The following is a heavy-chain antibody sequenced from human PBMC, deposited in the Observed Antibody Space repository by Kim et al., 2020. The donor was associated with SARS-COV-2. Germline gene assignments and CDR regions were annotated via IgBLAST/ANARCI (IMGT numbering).Heavy chain of an antibody. CDR2: VNTDETNT. J-gene: IGHJ4*02. D-gene: IGHD1-1*01. Sequence: GGSLRLSCAASGFTFSSYWMHWVRQAPGKELVWVSRVNTDETNTRYADSVRGRFTISRDNSKNTLYLQMNGLRADDTAVYYCARAQTEHGPTTFDYLGQG. V-gene: IGHV3-74*01. CDR3: ARAQTEHGPTTFDY. CDR1: GFTFSSYW.